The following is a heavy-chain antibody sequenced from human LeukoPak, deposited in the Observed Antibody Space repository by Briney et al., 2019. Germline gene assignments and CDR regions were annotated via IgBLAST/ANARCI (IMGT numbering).Heavy chain of an antibody. CDR2: IYYSGGT. V-gene: IGHV4-59*01. CDR3: ARDANGFDP. D-gene: IGHD2-8*01. J-gene: IGHJ5*02. Sequence: PSETLSLTCTVSGGSISSYYWSWIRQPPGKGLEWIGYIYYSGGTNYNPSLKSRVTISVDTSKNQFSLKLSSVTAADTAVYYCARDANGFDPWGQGTLVTVSS. CDR1: GGSISSYY.